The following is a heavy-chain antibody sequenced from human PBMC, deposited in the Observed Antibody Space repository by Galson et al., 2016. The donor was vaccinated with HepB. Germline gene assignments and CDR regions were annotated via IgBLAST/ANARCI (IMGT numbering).Heavy chain of an antibody. CDR3: ARALRFVEPSTKTRLCYGMDV. CDR2: ISSRVSPI. J-gene: IGHJ6*02. CDR1: GFALSGSG. D-gene: IGHD3-3*01. V-gene: IGHV3-48*03. Sequence: SLRLSCAASGFALSGSGLNWVRQAPGKGLQWISYISSRVSPIYYADSVEGRFTISRDNSRSTVSLHMTSLRAEDTAVYYCARALRFVEPSTKTRLCYGMDVWGQGTTVSVPS.